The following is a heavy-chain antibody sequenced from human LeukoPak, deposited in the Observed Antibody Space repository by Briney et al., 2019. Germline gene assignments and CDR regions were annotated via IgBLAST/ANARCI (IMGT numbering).Heavy chain of an antibody. J-gene: IGHJ6*02. D-gene: IGHD6-13*01. CDR2: ISSSSSYI. CDR3: ARDRSSSWYGDYYGMDV. CDR1: GFTFSSYS. V-gene: IGHV3-21*01. Sequence: GGSLRLSCAASGFTFSSYSMNWVRQAPGKGLEWVSSISSSSSYIYYADSVKGRFTISRDNAKNPLYLQMNSLRAEDTAVYYCARDRSSSWYGDYYGMDVWGQGTTVTVSS.